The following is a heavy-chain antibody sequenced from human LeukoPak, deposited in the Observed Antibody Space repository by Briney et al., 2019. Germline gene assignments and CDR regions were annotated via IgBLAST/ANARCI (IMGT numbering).Heavy chain of an antibody. CDR3: AKAGPYNWNVPYFDY. V-gene: IGHV3-43*01. Sequence: GGSLRLSCSASGFTFDDYTMHWVRQAPGKGLEWVSLISWDGGSTYYADSVKGRFTISRDNSKNSLYLQMNSLRTEDTALYYCAKAGPYNWNVPYFDYWGQGTLLTVSS. CDR1: GFTFDDYT. D-gene: IGHD1-1*01. J-gene: IGHJ4*02. CDR2: ISWDGGST.